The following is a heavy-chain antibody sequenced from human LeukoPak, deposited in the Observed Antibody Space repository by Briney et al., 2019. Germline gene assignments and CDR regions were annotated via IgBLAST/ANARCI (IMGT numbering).Heavy chain of an antibody. J-gene: IGHJ4*02. CDR2: IIPILGIA. D-gene: IGHD3-22*01. V-gene: IGHV1-69*04. CDR1: GGTFSSYA. CDR3: ARYHYDSSGYYYGLDY. Sequence: GASVKVSCKASGGTFSSYAISWVRQAPGQGLEWMGRIIPILGIANYAQKFQGRVTITADKSTSTAYMELSSLRSEDTAVYYCARYHYDSSGYYYGLDYWGQGTLVTVSS.